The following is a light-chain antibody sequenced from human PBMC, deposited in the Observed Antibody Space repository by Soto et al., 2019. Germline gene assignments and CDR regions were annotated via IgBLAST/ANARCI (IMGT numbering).Light chain of an antibody. V-gene: IGKV3-15*01. CDR2: GAS. CDR3: QQYNNWPRT. CDR1: QSVSSN. J-gene: IGKJ1*01. Sequence: IVMTQSPATLSVSPGERVTLSCRASQSVSSNLAWYQQTPGQAPRLLIYGASTRATGIPARFSGSESGIEFTLTINSLQSEDFAVYYCQQYNNWPRTFGQGTKVDIK.